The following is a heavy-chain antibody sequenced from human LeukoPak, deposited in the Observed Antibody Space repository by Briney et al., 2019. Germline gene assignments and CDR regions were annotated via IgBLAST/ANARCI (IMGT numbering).Heavy chain of an antibody. CDR3: TTVFPGL. V-gene: IGHV3-15*01. D-gene: IGHD2/OR15-2a*01. Sequence: GGSLRLSCAASGFTFSKAWMSWVRQAPGKGLEWVGHIKSQTDGGTTDYAAPVKGRLSITRDDTNNTLYLQMNSLKTEDTAVYYCTTVFPGLWGQGTLVTVS. J-gene: IGHJ4*02. CDR2: IKSQTDGGTT. CDR1: GFTFSKAW.